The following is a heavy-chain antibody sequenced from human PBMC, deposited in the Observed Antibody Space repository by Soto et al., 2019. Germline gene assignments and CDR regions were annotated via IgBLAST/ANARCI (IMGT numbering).Heavy chain of an antibody. V-gene: IGHV3-30-3*01. D-gene: IGHD6-19*01. CDR3: ARDGVGWIFDY. CDR1: GFTFSSYA. J-gene: IGHJ4*02. Sequence: QVQLVESGGGVVQPGRSLRLSCAASGFTFSSYAMHWVRQAPGKGLEWVAVISYDGSNKYYADSVKGRFTISRDKSKNTLYLQMNSLRAEDTAVYYCARDGVGWIFDYWGQGTLVTVSS. CDR2: ISYDGSNK.